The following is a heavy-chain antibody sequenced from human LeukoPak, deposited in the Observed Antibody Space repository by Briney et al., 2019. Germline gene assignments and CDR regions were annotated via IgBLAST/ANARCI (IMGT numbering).Heavy chain of an antibody. CDR3: ARAIAVTPWYFDL. J-gene: IGHJ2*01. D-gene: IGHD6-19*01. V-gene: IGHV3-11*03. CDR1: GFTCSDYH. Sequence: GGSLTLSCAPSGFTCSDYHMSWLRQAPGKGLEWISYSRSSGSDTNYADSVRGRFTISRDNAKNSLYLQMNSLRAEDTAVYYCARAIAVTPWYFDLWGRGTLVTVSS. CDR2: SRSSGSDT.